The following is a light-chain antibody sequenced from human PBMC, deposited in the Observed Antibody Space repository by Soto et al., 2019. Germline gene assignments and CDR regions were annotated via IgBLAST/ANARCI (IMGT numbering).Light chain of an antibody. CDR3: QQSYSIPRLT. CDR2: AAS. V-gene: IGKV1-39*01. CDR1: QNISNY. Sequence: DMQMTQSPSSLSASVGDRVSITCRSSQNISNYLHWYQQRPGKAPKLLIYAASNLRSGVPSRFSGSGSGTDFTLTISSLQSEDFATYYYQQSYSIPRLTFGPGTRVEIK. J-gene: IGKJ3*01.